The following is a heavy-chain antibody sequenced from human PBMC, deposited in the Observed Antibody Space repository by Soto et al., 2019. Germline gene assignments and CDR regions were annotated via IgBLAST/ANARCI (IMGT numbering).Heavy chain of an antibody. CDR3: ARDDLHSSGWFDFDY. CDR1: GFTFRSYG. J-gene: IGHJ4*02. V-gene: IGHV3-33*01. D-gene: IGHD6-19*01. Sequence: PGGSLRLSCAASGFTFRSYGMHWVRQAPGKGLEWVAVIWYDGSNKYYADSVKGRFTISRDNSKNTLYLQMNSLRAEDTAVYYCARDDLHSSGWFDFDYWGQGTLVTVS. CDR2: IWYDGSNK.